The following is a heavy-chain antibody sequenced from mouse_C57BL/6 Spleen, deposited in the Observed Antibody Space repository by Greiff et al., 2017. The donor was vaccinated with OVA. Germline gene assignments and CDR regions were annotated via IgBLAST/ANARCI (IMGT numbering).Heavy chain of an antibody. V-gene: IGHV1-61*01. D-gene: IGHD3-2*02. CDR2: IYPSDSET. Sequence: VKLQQPGAELVRPGSSVKLSCKASGYTFTSYWMDWVKQRPGQGLEWIGNIYPSDSETHYNQKFKDKATLTVDKSSSTAYMQLSSLTSEDSAVYYCASSSGYAMDYWGQGTSVTVSS. CDR3: ASSSGYAMDY. CDR1: GYTFTSYW. J-gene: IGHJ4*01.